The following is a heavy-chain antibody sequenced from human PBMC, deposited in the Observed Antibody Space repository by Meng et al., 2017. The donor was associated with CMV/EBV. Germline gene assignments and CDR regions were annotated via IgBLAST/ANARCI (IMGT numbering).Heavy chain of an antibody. Sequence: SDGSISSSYWSWIRQPAGKGLEWIGRIYTSGSTNYNPSLKSRVTMSVDTFKSQFSLKLSSVTAADTAVYYCAREEITMVRRVLNYFDYWGQGTLVTVSS. J-gene: IGHJ4*02. CDR2: IYTSGST. CDR3: AREEITMVRRVLNYFDY. CDR1: DGSISSSY. V-gene: IGHV4-4*07. D-gene: IGHD3-10*01.